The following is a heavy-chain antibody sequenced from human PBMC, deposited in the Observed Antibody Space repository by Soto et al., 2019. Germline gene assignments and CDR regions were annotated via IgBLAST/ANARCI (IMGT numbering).Heavy chain of an antibody. CDR2: IIPIFGTA. J-gene: IGHJ3*02. CDR1: GGTFSSYA. V-gene: IGHV1-69*05. D-gene: IGHD2-2*01. CDR3: ARAGIVVVPAAHDAFDI. Sequence: SVKVSCKASGGTFSSYAISWVRQAPGQGLEWMGGIIPIFGTANYAQKLQGRVNMTKDTSTDTAYMELSRLRSDDTAVYYCARAGIVVVPAAHDAFDIWGQGTMVTVSS.